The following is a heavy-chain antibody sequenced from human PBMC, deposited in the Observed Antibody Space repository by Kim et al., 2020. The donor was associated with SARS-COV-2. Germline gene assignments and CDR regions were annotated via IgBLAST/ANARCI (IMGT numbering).Heavy chain of an antibody. CDR1: GFTFSSYA. CDR3: AKGGVLATTARGYNWFDP. Sequence: GGSLRLSCAASGFTFSSYAMAWVRLAPGKGLEWVSGISANGGGTYYADSVKGRFTISRDNSKNTLFMHMNSLRAEDTAVYYCAKGGVLATTARGYNWFDPWGQGTLVTVSS. J-gene: IGHJ5*02. D-gene: IGHD2-15*01. V-gene: IGHV3-23*01. CDR2: ISANGGGT.